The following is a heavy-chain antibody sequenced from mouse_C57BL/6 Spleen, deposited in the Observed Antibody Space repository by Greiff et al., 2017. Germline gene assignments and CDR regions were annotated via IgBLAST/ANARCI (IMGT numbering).Heavy chain of an antibody. CDR2: IYPGSGST. J-gene: IGHJ4*01. D-gene: IGHD2-4*01. Sequence: VQLQQPGAELVKPGASVKMSCKASGYTFTSYWITWVKQRPGQGLEWIGDIYPGSGSTNYNEKFKSKATLTVDTSSSTAYMQLSSLTSEDSAVYYCARGGDYEKNAMDYWGQGTSVTVSS. CDR1: GYTFTSYW. CDR3: ARGGDYEKNAMDY. V-gene: IGHV1-55*01.